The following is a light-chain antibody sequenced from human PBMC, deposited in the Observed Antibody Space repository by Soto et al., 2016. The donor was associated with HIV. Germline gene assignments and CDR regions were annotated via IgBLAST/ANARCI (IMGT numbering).Light chain of an antibody. CDR2: DDS. CDR1: NIGTKG. Sequence: SYVLTQPPSVSVAPGKTARITCGGNNIGTKGVHWYQQKPGQAPVLVVYDDSNRPSGIPDRFSGSSSGNTASLTITGAQAEDEADYYCNSRDSSGNHRVFGGGTKLTVL. CDR3: NSRDSSGNHRV. V-gene: IGLV3-21*01. J-gene: IGLJ3*02.